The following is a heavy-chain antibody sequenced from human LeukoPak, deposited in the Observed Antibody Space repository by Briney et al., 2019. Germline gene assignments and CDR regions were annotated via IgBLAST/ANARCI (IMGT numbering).Heavy chain of an antibody. D-gene: IGHD1-7*01. V-gene: IGHV4-4*07. J-gene: IGHJ4*02. CDR3: ARGLELYLPDY. CDR2: IYTSGST. Sequence: SETLSLTCIVSGGSISSYHWSWIRQPAGKGLEWIGRIYTSGSTDYNPSLKSRVTMSVDTSKNQFSLKLSSVTAADTAVYYCARGLELYLPDYWGQGTLVTVSS. CDR1: GGSISSYH.